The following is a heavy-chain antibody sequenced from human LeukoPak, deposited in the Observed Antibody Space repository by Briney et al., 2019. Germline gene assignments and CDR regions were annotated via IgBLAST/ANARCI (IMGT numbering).Heavy chain of an antibody. J-gene: IGHJ3*02. Sequence: PGGSLRLSCAASGFSFSSYAVSWVRQAPGWGLEWVSGISDGGSRTYYADSVKGRFTISRDNSKNTLYLQMNSLRAEDTAVYYCAKGLWVVRGVIGDAFDIWGQGTMVTVSS. CDR2: ISDGGSRT. CDR1: GFSFSSYA. CDR3: AKGLWVVRGVIGDAFDI. V-gene: IGHV3-23*01. D-gene: IGHD3-10*01.